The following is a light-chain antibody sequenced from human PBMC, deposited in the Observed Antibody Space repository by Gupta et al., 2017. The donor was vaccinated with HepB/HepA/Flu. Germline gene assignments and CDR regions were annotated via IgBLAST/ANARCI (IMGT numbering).Light chain of an antibody. V-gene: IGLV1-40*03. CDR3: QSFDDSLRGTV. CDR2: RYS. CDR1: SSNIGAGRH. Sequence: QSFLSPPPSVSGAPGQRVTISCTGRSSNIGAGRHVHWYQQFPGTAPKVVIYRYSNRPSGVPDRFSGSRSGASASLTITGLQAEDEADYYCQSFDDSLRGTVFGSGTKVTVL. J-gene: IGLJ1*01.